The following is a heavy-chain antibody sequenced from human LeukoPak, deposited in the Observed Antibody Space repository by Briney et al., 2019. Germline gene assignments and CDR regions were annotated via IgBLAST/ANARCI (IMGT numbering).Heavy chain of an antibody. J-gene: IGHJ3*02. CDR3: ARDWYGSGSSHAFDI. V-gene: IGHV1-18*01. CDR2: ISVYNGDT. D-gene: IGHD3-10*01. CDR1: DYTFTSYG. Sequence: ASVKVSCKASDYTFTSYGISWVRQAPGQGLEWMGWISVYNGDTNYPQKFQGRVTMTTVTSTSTAYMELRSLRSDDTAVYYCARDWYGSGSSHAFDIWGQGTMVTVSS.